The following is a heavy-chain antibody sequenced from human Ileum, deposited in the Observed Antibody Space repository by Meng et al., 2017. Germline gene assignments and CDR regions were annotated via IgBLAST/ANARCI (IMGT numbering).Heavy chain of an antibody. CDR3: ARGGYSSSWYMGHYYYYYGMDV. Sequence: GESLKISCAASGFTFSDHYMDWVRQAPGKGLEWVGRTRNKANSYTTEYAASVKGRFTISRDDSKNSLYLQMNSLKTEDTAVYYCARGGYSSSWYMGHYYYYYGMDVWGQGTT. J-gene: IGHJ6*02. D-gene: IGHD6-13*01. V-gene: IGHV3-72*01. CDR1: GFTFSDHY. CDR2: TRNKANSYTT.